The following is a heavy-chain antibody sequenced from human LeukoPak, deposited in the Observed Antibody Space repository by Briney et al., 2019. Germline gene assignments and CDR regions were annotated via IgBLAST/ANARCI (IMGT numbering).Heavy chain of an antibody. V-gene: IGHV1-46*01. Sequence: ASVKVSCKASGYTFTSYYMHWVRQAPGQGLEWMGIINPSGGSTSYAQKFQGRVTMTRDTSTSTVYMELSSLRSEDTAVYYCARVWEGYSRSWYPDYWGQGTLVTVSS. CDR3: ARVWEGYSRSWYPDY. CDR1: GYTFTSYY. J-gene: IGHJ4*02. D-gene: IGHD6-13*01. CDR2: INPSGGST.